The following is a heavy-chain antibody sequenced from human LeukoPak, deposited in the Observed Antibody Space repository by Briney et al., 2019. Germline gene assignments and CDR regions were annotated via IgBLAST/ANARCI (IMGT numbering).Heavy chain of an antibody. CDR2: IRYDGSNK. D-gene: IGHD5-24*01. J-gene: IGHJ6*03. CDR3: AKGGDGYNSLYYYYYYMDV. CDR1: GFTFSSYG. V-gene: IGHV3-30*02. Sequence: PGRSLRLSCAASGFTFSSYGMHWVRQAPGKGLEWVAFIRYDGSNKYYADSVKGRFTISRDNSKNTLYLQMNSLRAEDTAVYYCAKGGDGYNSLYYYYYYMDVWGKGTTVTVSS.